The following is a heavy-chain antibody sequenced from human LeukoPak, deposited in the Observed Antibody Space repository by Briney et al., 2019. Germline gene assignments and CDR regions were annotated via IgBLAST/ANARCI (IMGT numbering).Heavy chain of an antibody. Sequence: GASVKVSCKASGYTLTDYYMHWVRQAPGQGLEWMGWINPNSGDTNYAQKFQGRVPMTRDTSIRTAYMHLSRLTSDDTAIYYCARDWRGSYFPDFWGQGTLVTVSS. D-gene: IGHD1-26*01. CDR3: ARDWRGSYFPDF. CDR2: INPNSGDT. V-gene: IGHV1-2*02. CDR1: GYTLTDYY. J-gene: IGHJ4*02.